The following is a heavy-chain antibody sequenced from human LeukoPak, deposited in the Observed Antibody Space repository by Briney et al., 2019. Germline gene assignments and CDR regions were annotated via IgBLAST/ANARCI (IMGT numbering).Heavy chain of an antibody. D-gene: IGHD5-12*01. CDR2: ISYDGSNK. CDR3: ARGEVANYFDY. CDR1: GFTFSSYA. Sequence: QAGGSLRLSCAASGFTFSSYAMHWVRQAPGKGLEWVAVISYDGSNKYYADSVKGRFTISRDNSKNTLYLQMNSLRAEDTAVYYCARGEVANYFDYWGQGTLVTVSS. V-gene: IGHV3-30-3*01. J-gene: IGHJ4*02.